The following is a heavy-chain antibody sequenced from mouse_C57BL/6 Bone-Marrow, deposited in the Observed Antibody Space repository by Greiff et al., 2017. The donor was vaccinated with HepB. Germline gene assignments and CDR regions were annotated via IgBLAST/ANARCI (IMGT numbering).Heavy chain of an antibody. CDR2: IDPSDSYT. CDR1: GYTFTSYW. Sequence: QVHVKQPGAELVKPGASVKLSCKASGYTFTSYWMQWVKQRPGQGLEWIGEIDPSDSYTNYNQKFKDKATLTADKSSSTAYMQLSSLTYEDSAVYYCARSTGTDYWGQGTTLTVSS. V-gene: IGHV1-50*01. D-gene: IGHD4-1*02. CDR3: ARSTGTDY. J-gene: IGHJ2*01.